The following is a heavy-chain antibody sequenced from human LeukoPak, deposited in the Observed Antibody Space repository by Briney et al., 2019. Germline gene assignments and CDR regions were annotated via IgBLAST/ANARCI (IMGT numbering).Heavy chain of an antibody. D-gene: IGHD2-15*01. CDR1: GFTFSSYG. CDR3: AKDQVLAVVVVAATPALDY. CDR2: ISYDGSNK. Sequence: GRSLRLSXAASGFTFSSYGMHWVRQAPGKGLEWVAVISYDGSNKYYADSVKGRFTISRDNSKNTLYLQMNSLRAEDTAVYYCAKDQVLAVVVVAATPALDYWGQGTLVTVSS. V-gene: IGHV3-30*18. J-gene: IGHJ4*02.